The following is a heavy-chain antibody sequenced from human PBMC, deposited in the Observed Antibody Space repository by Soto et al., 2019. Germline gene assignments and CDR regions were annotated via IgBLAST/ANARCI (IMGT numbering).Heavy chain of an antibody. D-gene: IGHD5-12*01. CDR1: GDSISGYY. CDR2: IYSSGYT. CDR3: ARGGGYNFGIDY. J-gene: IGHJ4*02. V-gene: IGHV4-59*01. Sequence: SETLSLTCTVSGDSISGYYWSWIRQPPGKGLEWIGYIYSSGYTNYNPSLKNRGTISVDTPKKQFFLNLRSVTAADTAVYYCARGGGYNFGIDYWGRGILVTLSS.